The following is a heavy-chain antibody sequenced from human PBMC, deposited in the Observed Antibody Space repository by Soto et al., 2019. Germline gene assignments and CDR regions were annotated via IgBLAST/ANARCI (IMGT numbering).Heavy chain of an antibody. CDR3: AREYCGGDCRTNWYFDL. CDR2: IWYDGSNK. D-gene: IGHD2-21*02. Sequence: QVQLVESGGGVVQPGRSLRLSCAASGFTFSSYGMHWVRQAPGNGLEWVAVIWYDGSNKYYADSVKGRFTISRDNSKNTLYLQMNSLRAEDTAVYYCAREYCGGDCRTNWYFDLWGRGTLVTVSS. J-gene: IGHJ2*01. V-gene: IGHV3-33*01. CDR1: GFTFSSYG.